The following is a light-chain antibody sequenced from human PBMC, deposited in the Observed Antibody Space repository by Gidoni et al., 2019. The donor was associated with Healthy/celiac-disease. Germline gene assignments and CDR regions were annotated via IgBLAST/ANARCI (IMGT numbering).Light chain of an antibody. CDR3: MQTLQIPTT. J-gene: IGKJ1*01. CDR2: LGS. V-gene: IGKV2-28*01. Sequence: DIVMTQSPLSLPVTPGEPASISCRSSQSLLHSNGNNSVDWYLQKPGQSPQLLIYLGSNRASGVPDRFSGSGSGTDFTLKISRVEAEDVGIYYCMQTLQIPTTFGQGTKVEI. CDR1: QSLLHSNGNNS.